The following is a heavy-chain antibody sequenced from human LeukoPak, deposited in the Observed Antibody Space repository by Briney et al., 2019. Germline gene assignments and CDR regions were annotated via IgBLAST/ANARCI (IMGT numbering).Heavy chain of an antibody. D-gene: IGHD6-13*01. J-gene: IGHJ3*02. Sequence: KPSETLSLTCSVSGGSISSSTSSYYCGWIRQPPGKGLEWIGGTYHSGTTYYNPPLKSRVTISVDTSKNQFSLKLSSVTAADTAVYYCARRSSSSWSAFDIWGQGTMVTVSS. CDR2: TYHSGTT. CDR3: ARRSSSSWSAFDI. V-gene: IGHV4-39*01. CDR1: GGSISSSTSSYY.